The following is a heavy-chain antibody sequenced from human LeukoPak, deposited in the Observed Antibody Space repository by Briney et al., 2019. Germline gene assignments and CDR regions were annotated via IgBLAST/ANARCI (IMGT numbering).Heavy chain of an antibody. CDR2: ISYDGSNK. Sequence: GGSLRLSCAASGFTFSSYWMSWVRQAPGKGLEWVAVISYDGSNKYYADSVKGRFTISRDNSKDTLYLQMNSLRAEDTAVYYCATGGGSYSFDYWGQGTLVTVSS. CDR1: GFTFSSYW. D-gene: IGHD1-26*01. V-gene: IGHV3-30*03. J-gene: IGHJ4*02. CDR3: ATGGGSYSFDY.